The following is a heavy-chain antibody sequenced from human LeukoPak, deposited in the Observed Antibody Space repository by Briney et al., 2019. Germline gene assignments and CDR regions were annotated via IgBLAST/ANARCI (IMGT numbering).Heavy chain of an antibody. J-gene: IGHJ4*02. CDR3: ARHLWFGELSY. V-gene: IGHV4-4*07. CDR2: TSSSGNT. Sequence: SETLSLTCSVSGDSISYFYWSWIRQAAGKGLEWIGRTSSSGNTDYNASLKSRVTMSVDTSKNQFSLKLSSVTAADTAVYYCARHLWFGELSYWGQGTLVTVSS. CDR1: GDSISYFY. D-gene: IGHD3-10*01.